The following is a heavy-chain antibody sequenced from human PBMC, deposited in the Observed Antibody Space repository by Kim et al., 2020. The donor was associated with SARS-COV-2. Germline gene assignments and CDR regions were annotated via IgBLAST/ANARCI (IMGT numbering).Heavy chain of an antibody. D-gene: IGHD2-15*01. CDR3: ARRGAYCSGGSCSYFFDY. Sequence: RRRVTISVDTSKNQFSLKLSSVTAADTAVYYCARRGAYCSGGSCSYFFDYWGQGTLVTVS. V-gene: IGHV4-39*01. J-gene: IGHJ4*02.